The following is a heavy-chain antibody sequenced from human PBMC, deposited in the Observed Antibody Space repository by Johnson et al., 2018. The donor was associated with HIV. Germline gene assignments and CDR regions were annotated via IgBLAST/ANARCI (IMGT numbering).Heavy chain of an antibody. CDR3: ARGVKQQLSVVDAFDI. D-gene: IGHD6-13*01. CDR1: GFTFSSYA. CDR2: ISYDGRNK. V-gene: IGHV3-30*04. Sequence: QMQLVESGGGVVQPGRSLRLSCAASGFTFSSYAMHWVRQAPGKGLEWVAVISYDGRNKYYADSVKGRFTISRDNSKNRLYLQMNSLRAEDTAVYFCARGVKQQLSVVDAFDIWGQGTMVTVSS. J-gene: IGHJ3*02.